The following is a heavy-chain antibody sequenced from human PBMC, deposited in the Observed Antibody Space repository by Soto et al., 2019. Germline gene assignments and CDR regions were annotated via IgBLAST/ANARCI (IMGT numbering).Heavy chain of an antibody. CDR1: GFTFHNYA. CDR3: ARARGSDWYGY. D-gene: IGHD6-19*01. J-gene: IGHJ4*02. Sequence: QVQLVESGGGVVQPGRSLRLSCAASGFTFHNYAMHWFRQAPGKGLEWVAVTSYDGNNKYYADSVKGRFTISRDNSKNTLYLQMNSLRADDTAVYYCARARGSDWYGYWGQGNLVTVSS. CDR2: TSYDGNNK. V-gene: IGHV3-30-3*01.